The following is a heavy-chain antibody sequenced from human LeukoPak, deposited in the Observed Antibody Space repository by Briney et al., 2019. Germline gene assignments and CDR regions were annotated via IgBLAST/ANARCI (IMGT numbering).Heavy chain of an antibody. D-gene: IGHD3-9*01. CDR1: GFTFSSYW. CDR2: IKQDGSEK. CDR3: ARGDILTGYAY. Sequence: GGSLRLSCAASGFTFSSYWMSWVRQAPGKGLEWVANIKQDGSEKYYVDSVKGRLTISRDNAKNSLYLQMNSLRVEATAVYYCARGDILTGYAYWGQGTLVTVSS. V-gene: IGHV3-7*03. J-gene: IGHJ4*02.